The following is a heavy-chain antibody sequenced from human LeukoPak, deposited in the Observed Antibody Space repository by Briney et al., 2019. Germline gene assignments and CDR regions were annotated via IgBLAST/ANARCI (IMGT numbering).Heavy chain of an antibody. CDR1: GGSISSYY. J-gene: IGHJ5*02. D-gene: IGHD6-19*01. CDR3: ARDGGPRVAGTDGWFDP. CDR2: IYYSGST. V-gene: IGHV4-59*01. Sequence: SETLSLTCTVSGGSISSYYWSWIRQPPGKGLEWIGYIYYSGSTNYNPSLKSRVTILVDTSKNQFSLKLSSVTAADTAVYYCARDGGPRVAGTDGWFDPWGQGTLVTVSS.